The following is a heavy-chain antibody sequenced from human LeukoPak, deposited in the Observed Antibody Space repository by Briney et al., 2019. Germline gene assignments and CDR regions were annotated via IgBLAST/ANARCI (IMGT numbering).Heavy chain of an antibody. D-gene: IGHD6-13*01. J-gene: IGHJ4*02. Sequence: GGSLRLSCAASGFTFSSSAMSWVRQVPGKGLEWVSVIYSGGSTSYADSVKGRFTISRDNSKNTLFLQMNSLRAEDTAVYYCASGVAAAGTQAKYYFDYWGQGTLVTVSS. CDR2: IYSGGST. V-gene: IGHV3-23*03. CDR3: ASGVAAAGTQAKYYFDY. CDR1: GFTFSSSA.